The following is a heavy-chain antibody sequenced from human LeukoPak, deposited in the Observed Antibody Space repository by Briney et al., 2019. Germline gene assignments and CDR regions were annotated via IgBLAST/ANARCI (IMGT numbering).Heavy chain of an antibody. CDR3: GLWGAYYYDSSCLY. Sequence: PGGSLRLSCAASGFTFSGSAMHWVRQASGKGLEWVGRIRNKANSYATEYATSVKGRFTISRDDSKNTLYLQMNSLRAEDTAVYYCGLWGAYYYDSSCLYWGQGTLVTVSS. CDR2: IRNKANSYAT. V-gene: IGHV3-73*01. CDR1: GFTFSGSA. D-gene: IGHD3-22*01. J-gene: IGHJ4*02.